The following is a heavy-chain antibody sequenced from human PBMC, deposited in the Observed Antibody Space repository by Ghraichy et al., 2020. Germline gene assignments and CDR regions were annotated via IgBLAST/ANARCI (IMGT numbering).Heavy chain of an antibody. J-gene: IGHJ6*01. CDR3: ARNARQTGTYQVVIYYYYYYGRDV. Sequence: SETLSLTCAVYGGSFSGYYWSWIRQPPGKGLEWIGEINHSGSTNYNPSLKSRVTISVDTSKNQFSLKLSSVTAADTAVYYCARNARQTGTYQVVIYYYYYYGRDVWGQGPTVPFSS. CDR1: GGSFSGYY. CDR2: INHSGST. V-gene: IGHV4-34*01. D-gene: IGHD1-7*01.